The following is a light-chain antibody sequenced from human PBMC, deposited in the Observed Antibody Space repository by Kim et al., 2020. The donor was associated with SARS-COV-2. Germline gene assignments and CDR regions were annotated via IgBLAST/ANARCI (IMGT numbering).Light chain of an antibody. CDR1: SANSGANY. Sequence: GQRVTISCSGSSANSGANYVFWYQHVPGTAPKLLIYRSTKRPSGVPDRFSGSRSGTSAALAISGLRSEDEADYYCAAWDDSLNGVLFGGGTKVTVL. J-gene: IGLJ2*01. V-gene: IGLV1-47*01. CDR3: AAWDDSLNGVL. CDR2: RST.